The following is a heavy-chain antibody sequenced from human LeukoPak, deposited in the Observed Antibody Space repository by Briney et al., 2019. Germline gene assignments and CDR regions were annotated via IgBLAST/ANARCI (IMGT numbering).Heavy chain of an antibody. V-gene: IGHV3-21*01. CDR3: ARDRRDGYINDY. D-gene: IGHD5-24*01. CDR1: GFTFSSYS. CDR2: ISSSSYI. Sequence: GGSLRLSCAASGFTFSSYSVNWVRQAPGKGLEWVSSISSSSYIYYADSVKGRFTISRDNAKNSLYLQMNSLRAEDTAVYYCARDRRDGYINDYWGQGTLVTVSS. J-gene: IGHJ4*02.